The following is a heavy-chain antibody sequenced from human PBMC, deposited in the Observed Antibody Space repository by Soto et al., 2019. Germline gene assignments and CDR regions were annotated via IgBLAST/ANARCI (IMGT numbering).Heavy chain of an antibody. CDR3: ARDFKYSRRKLDV. V-gene: IGHV3-30-3*01. CDR1: GFTFSSYA. Sequence: WGSLRLSCAASGFTFSSYAIHWGRHAPGKGLEWVAVISYDGSNKYYADSVKGRFTISRDNSKNTLYLQMNSLRAEDTAVYYCARDFKYSRRKLDVWGQGTTVTVSS. CDR2: ISYDGSNK. D-gene: IGHD2-21*01. J-gene: IGHJ6*02.